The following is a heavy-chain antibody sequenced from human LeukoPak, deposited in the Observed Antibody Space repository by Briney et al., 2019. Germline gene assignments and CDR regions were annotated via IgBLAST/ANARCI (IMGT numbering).Heavy chain of an antibody. Sequence: GVSLRLSCAASGFTFSSYAMSWVRQGPGKGLEWVSAISGSGGSTYYADSVKGRFTISRDNSKNTLYLQMNSLRAEDTAVYYCARHIVVVVAATDYWGQGTLVTVSS. V-gene: IGHV3-23*01. CDR2: ISGSGGST. CDR3: ARHIVVVVAATDY. CDR1: GFTFSSYA. J-gene: IGHJ4*02. D-gene: IGHD2-15*01.